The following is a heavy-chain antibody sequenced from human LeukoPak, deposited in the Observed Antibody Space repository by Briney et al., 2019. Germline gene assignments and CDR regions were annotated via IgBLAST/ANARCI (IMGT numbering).Heavy chain of an antibody. CDR2: IYYSGST. D-gene: IGHD2-2*01. J-gene: IGHJ5*02. V-gene: IGHV4-59*01. Sequence: SETLSLTCAVYGGSFSGYYWSWIRQPPGKGLEWIGYIYYSGSTNYNPSLKSRVTISVDTSKNQFSLKLSSVTAADTAVYYCARATLRDYCSSTSCYVGWFDPWGQGTLVTVSS. CDR3: ARATLRDYCSSTSCYVGWFDP. CDR1: GGSFSGYY.